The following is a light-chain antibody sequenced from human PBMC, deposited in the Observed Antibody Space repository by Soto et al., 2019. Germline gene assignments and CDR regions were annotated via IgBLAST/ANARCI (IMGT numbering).Light chain of an antibody. CDR1: QSISFY. V-gene: IGKV1-39*01. CDR2: AAS. Sequence: DIQMTQSPSSLSASVGDRVTITCRASQSISFYLNWYQEKPGKAPKLLIYAASSLQSGVPSRFSGSGSGTDFNLTISSLQPEDFATYYCQQSYSTPPFTFGPGTKVDIK. CDR3: QQSYSTPPFT. J-gene: IGKJ3*01.